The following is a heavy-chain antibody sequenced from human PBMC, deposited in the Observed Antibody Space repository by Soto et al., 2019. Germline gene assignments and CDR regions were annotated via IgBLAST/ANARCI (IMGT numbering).Heavy chain of an antibody. CDR3: SRGTSIPASGDY. CDR1: GYTFTNYG. Sequence: QVQLVQSGAEVKKPGASVKVSCKASGYTFTNYGINWVRQAPGQGLEWLGWVSAYNGERRYAQRVQARVIMTTDTSTTTAYMELRSLRSDDTAVYSCSRGTSIPASGDYWGQGTPVTVSS. D-gene: IGHD6-6*01. J-gene: IGHJ4*01. V-gene: IGHV1-18*01. CDR2: VSAYNGER.